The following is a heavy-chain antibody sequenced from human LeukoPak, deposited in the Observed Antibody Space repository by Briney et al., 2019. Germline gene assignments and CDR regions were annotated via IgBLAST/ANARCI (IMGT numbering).Heavy chain of an antibody. V-gene: IGHV3-23*01. CDR3: AKLEGVRGAHFDY. J-gene: IGHJ4*02. CDR2: ISGSGGST. CDR1: GFTFSSYA. Sequence: PGGSLRLSCAASGFTFSSYAMSWVRQAPGKGLEWVSAISGSGGSTHYADSVKGRFTISRDNSKNTLYLQMNSLRAEDTAVYYCAKLEGVRGAHFDYWGQGTLVTVSS. D-gene: IGHD3-10*01.